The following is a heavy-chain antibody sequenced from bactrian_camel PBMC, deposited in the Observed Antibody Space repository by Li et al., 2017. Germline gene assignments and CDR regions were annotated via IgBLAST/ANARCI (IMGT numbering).Heavy chain of an antibody. CDR1: GHVVSNNC. D-gene: IGHD4*01. V-gene: IGHV3S53*01. CDR3: AADRTKNLATMQFGLVY. Sequence: QVQLVESGGGSVEAGGSLRLSCVAPGHVVSNNCMAWFRQVPGKEREGVASIADDGSTSYADSVKGRFTVSKDNAKSTLYLQMDALKPEDTAMYYCAADRTKNLATMQFGLVYSGLGTQVTVS. J-gene: IGHJ4*01. CDR2: IADDGST.